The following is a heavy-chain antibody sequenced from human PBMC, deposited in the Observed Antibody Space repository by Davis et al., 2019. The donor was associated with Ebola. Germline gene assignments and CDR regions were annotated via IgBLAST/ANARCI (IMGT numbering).Heavy chain of an antibody. CDR3: ARDVIPMITFGGVRAFDY. CDR2: INPSGGST. Sequence: AASVKVSCKASGYTFTSYYMHWVRQAPGQGLEWMGIINPSGGSTSYAQKFQGRATMTRDTSTSTVYMELSSLRSEDTAVYYCARDVIPMITFGGVRAFDYWGQGTLVTVSS. D-gene: IGHD3-16*01. V-gene: IGHV1-46*01. CDR1: GYTFTSYY. J-gene: IGHJ4*02.